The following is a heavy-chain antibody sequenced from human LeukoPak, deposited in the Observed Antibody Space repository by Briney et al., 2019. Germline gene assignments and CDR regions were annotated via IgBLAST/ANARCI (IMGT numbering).Heavy chain of an antibody. V-gene: IGHV5-10-1*01. Sequence: GESLKISCKGSLYSFSSYWINWVRQMPGKGLEWMGRIDPSDSYTNYNPSFQGHVTISADKSISTAYLQWSSLMASDTAMYYCARHTISDYWGQGTQVTVSS. CDR1: LYSFSSYW. D-gene: IGHD3-10*01. J-gene: IGHJ4*02. CDR3: ARHTISDY. CDR2: IDPSDSYT.